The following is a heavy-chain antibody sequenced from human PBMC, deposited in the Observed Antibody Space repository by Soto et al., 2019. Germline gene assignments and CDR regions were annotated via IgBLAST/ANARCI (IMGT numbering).Heavy chain of an antibody. Sequence: GGSLRLSCAASGFTFSSYGMHWVRQAPGKGLEWVAVISYDGSNKYYADSVKGRFTISRDNSKNTLYLQMNSLRAEDTAVYYCAKDYYRYSSSWHLFDYWGQGTLVTVSS. V-gene: IGHV3-30*18. CDR3: AKDYYRYSSSWHLFDY. CDR1: GFTFSSYG. CDR2: ISYDGSNK. D-gene: IGHD6-13*01. J-gene: IGHJ4*02.